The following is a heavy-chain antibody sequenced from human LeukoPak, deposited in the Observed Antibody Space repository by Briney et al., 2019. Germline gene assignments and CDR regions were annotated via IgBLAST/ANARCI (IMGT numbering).Heavy chain of an antibody. V-gene: IGHV1-18*01. CDR3: ARDRSGSYHDAFDI. Sequence: GASVKVSCKASGYTFTSYGISWVRQAPGQGPEWMGWISAYNGNTNYAQKLQGRVTMTTDTSTSTAYMELRSLGSDDTAVYYCARDRSGSYHDAFDIWGQGTMVTVSS. D-gene: IGHD1-26*01. J-gene: IGHJ3*02. CDR2: ISAYNGNT. CDR1: GYTFTSYG.